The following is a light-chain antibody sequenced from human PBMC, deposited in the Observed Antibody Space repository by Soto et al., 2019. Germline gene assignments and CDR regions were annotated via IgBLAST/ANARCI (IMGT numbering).Light chain of an antibody. CDR2: AAS. Sequence: DIQMTQSPSSLSASVGDRVTITCRASQSISTNLNWFQQKPGKAPKLLIYAASSLQSGVPSRFSGSGSGTDFTLTISSLQPEDFATYYCQQSYNTRTFGQGTKV. CDR3: QQSYNTRT. J-gene: IGKJ1*01. V-gene: IGKV1-39*01. CDR1: QSISTN.